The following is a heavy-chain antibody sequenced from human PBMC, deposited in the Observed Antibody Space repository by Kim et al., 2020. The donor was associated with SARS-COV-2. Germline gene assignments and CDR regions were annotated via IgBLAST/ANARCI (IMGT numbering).Heavy chain of an antibody. J-gene: IGHJ4*02. Sequence: SVKGRFTISRDDSKSIAYLQMNSRETEDTAVYYCTRGGCIGGSCYSGVDYWGQGTLVTVSS. D-gene: IGHD2-15*01. V-gene: IGHV3-49*02. CDR3: TRGGCIGGSCYSGVDY.